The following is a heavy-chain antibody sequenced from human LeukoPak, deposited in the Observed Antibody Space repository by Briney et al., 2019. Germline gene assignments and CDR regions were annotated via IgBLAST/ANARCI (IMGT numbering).Heavy chain of an antibody. V-gene: IGHV3-53*01. CDR3: ASLARDY. Sequence: GGSLRLSCAASGFIVSNTYMTWVRQAPGEGLEWVSVIHNDGSTYYADSVKGRFTISRDNSKNMLFLRMNGLRVEDTAVYFCASLARDYWGQGTLVSVSS. CDR2: IHNDGST. J-gene: IGHJ4*02. D-gene: IGHD3-3*02. CDR1: GFIVSNTY.